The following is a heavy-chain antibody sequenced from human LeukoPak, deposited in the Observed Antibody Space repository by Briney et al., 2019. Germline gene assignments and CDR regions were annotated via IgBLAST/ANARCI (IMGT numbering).Heavy chain of an antibody. CDR3: TREGAAEAKNFDY. CDR1: GYTFTNYL. D-gene: IGHD6-13*01. V-gene: IGHV1-46*01. J-gene: IGHJ4*02. CDR2: INPRRGST. Sequence: ASVKVSCKTSGYTFTNYLIHWVRQAPGLGHEWMGIINPRRGSTRYAQKFQDRVVVTRDTSTSTVYMELSSLRSDDTAVYYCTREGAAEAKNFDYWGQGTLVTVFS.